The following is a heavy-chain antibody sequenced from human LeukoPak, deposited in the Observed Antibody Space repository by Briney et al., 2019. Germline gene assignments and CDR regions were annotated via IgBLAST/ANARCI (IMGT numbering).Heavy chain of an antibody. D-gene: IGHD2-2*01. Sequence: GGSLRLSCAASGLTFSSYAMSWVRQAPGKGLEWVSAISGSGGSTYYADSVKGRFTISRDNSKNTLYLQMNSLRAEDTAVYYCAVQGMLPAAIVVVPAALDYWGQGTLVTVSS. J-gene: IGHJ4*02. CDR3: AVQGMLPAAIVVVPAALDY. CDR1: GLTFSSYA. V-gene: IGHV3-23*01. CDR2: ISGSGGST.